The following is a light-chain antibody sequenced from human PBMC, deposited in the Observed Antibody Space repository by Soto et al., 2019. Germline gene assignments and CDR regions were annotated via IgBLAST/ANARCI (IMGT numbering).Light chain of an antibody. CDR1: SSDVSAYDY. V-gene: IGLV2-11*01. J-gene: IGLJ2*01. CDR3: CSYADTYTFVV. CDR2: DLN. Sequence: QSVLTQPRSVSGSPGQSVTISCTGTSSDVSAYDYVSWYQHHPGRPPKLIIYDLNKRPSGVPDRFSGSKSVNTASLTISGLQAGDEAAYYCCSYADTYTFVVFGGGTKLTVL.